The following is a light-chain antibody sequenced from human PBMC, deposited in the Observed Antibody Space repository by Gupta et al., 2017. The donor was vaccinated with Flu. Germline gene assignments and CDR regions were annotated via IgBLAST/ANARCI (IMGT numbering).Light chain of an antibody. CDR1: QSVASNN. Sequence: EIVLTQSPGTLSLSPGEGATLSCRASQSVASNNVAWYQHKPGQAPRLLIHAVSTRATGIPDRFGGSGSGTDFTLTISRREPEDFVLYYCQQYGSAPRTFGQGTKVEIK. CDR3: QQYGSAPRT. CDR2: AVS. J-gene: IGKJ1*01. V-gene: IGKV3-20*01.